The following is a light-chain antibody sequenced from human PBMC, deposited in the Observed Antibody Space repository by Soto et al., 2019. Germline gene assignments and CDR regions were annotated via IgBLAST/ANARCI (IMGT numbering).Light chain of an antibody. J-gene: IGKJ3*01. CDR2: DAS. V-gene: IGKV3-11*01. CDR3: QHYGGSFT. CDR1: QSVSSY. Sequence: EIVLTQSPATLSLSPGARAPLSCRASQSVSSYLAWYQQKPGQAPRLLIYDASNRATGIPARFSGSGSGTDFTLTISSLEPEDFAVYYCQHYGGSFTFGPGTKVDIK.